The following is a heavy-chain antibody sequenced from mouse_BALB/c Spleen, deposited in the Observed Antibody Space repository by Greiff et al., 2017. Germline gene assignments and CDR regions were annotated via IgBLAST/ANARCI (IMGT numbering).Heavy chain of an antibody. Sequence: VQLQQSGPGLVQPSQSLSITCTVSGFSLTSYGVHWVRQSPGKGLEWLGVIWSGGSTDYNAAFISRLSISKDNSKSQVFFKMNSLQANDTAIYSCARDYRYDRPFAYWGQGTLVTVSA. CDR1: GFSLTSYG. D-gene: IGHD2-14*01. CDR3: ARDYRYDRPFAY. V-gene: IGHV2-2*02. CDR2: IWSGGST. J-gene: IGHJ3*01.